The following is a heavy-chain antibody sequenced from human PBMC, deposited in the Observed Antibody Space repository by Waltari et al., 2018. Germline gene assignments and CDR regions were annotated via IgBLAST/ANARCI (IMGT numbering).Heavy chain of an antibody. CDR3: ARESGSQLLFRGFDAFDI. Sequence: QVQLVQSGAEVKKPGSSVKVSCKASGGTFSSYAISWVRPAPGQGLEWMGGIIPIFGTANYAQKFQGRVTITADKSTSTAYMELSSLRSEDTAVYYCARESGSQLLFRGFDAFDIWGQGTMVTVSS. J-gene: IGHJ3*02. CDR1: GGTFSSYA. CDR2: IIPIFGTA. D-gene: IGHD2-2*01. V-gene: IGHV1-69*14.